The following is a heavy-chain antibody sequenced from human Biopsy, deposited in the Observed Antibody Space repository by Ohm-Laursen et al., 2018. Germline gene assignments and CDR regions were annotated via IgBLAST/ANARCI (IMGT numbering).Heavy chain of an antibody. CDR3: AKGQDLRGGAEYFQH. Sequence: ASVKVSCKASGYTFTGQYFHWVRQVPGQGLEWIGWINPHTGTTKFAQDFQGRVTMTRDTSITTAYMELRRLRSDDTAVYYCAKGQDLRGGAEYFQHWGQGALVTVSS. CDR2: INPHTGTT. J-gene: IGHJ1*01. V-gene: IGHV1-2*02. CDR1: GYTFTGQY. D-gene: IGHD2-15*01.